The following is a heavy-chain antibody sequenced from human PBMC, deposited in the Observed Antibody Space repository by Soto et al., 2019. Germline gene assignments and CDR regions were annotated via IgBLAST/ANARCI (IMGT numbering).Heavy chain of an antibody. Sequence: EVQLVQSGAEVKKPGESLKISCKGSGYSFTDYWIGWVRQMPGKGLEWMGIIYPGDSDTRYSPSFQGQVTISADKSITTAYLQWSSLKASETAMYYCARGGIVGSTRNYFDYWGQGTLVTVSS. CDR2: IYPGDSDT. D-gene: IGHD1-26*01. CDR3: ARGGIVGSTRNYFDY. CDR1: GYSFTDYW. J-gene: IGHJ4*02. V-gene: IGHV5-51*01.